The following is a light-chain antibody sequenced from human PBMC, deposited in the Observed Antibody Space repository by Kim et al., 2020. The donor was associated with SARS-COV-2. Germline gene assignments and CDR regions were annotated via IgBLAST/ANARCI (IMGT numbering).Light chain of an antibody. J-gene: IGLJ3*02. CDR1: SSDVGGHNY. V-gene: IGLV2-8*01. CDR3: TSYSDTNKGL. CDR2: EVN. Sequence: QSALTQPPSASGSPGQSVTISCTGTSSDVGGHNYVSWYQQHPGKAPKLILYEVNKRPSGVPDRFSGSKSGNTASLTVSGLRADDESTYYCTSYSDTNKGLFGGGTQLTVL.